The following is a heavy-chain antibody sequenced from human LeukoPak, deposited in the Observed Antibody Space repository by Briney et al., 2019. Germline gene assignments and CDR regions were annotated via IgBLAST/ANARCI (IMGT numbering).Heavy chain of an antibody. CDR2: IDPSDSYT. D-gene: IGHD3-10*01. CDR1: GYSFTSYW. CDR3: AIPEYGSRSYRDY. J-gene: IGHJ4*02. Sequence: ESLKISCKGSGYSFTSYWISWGRQLPGKGLEWMGRIDPSDSYTNYSPSFQGHVTISADKSISTAYLQWSSLKASDTAMYYCAIPEYGSRSYRDYWGQGTLVTVSS. V-gene: IGHV5-10-1*01.